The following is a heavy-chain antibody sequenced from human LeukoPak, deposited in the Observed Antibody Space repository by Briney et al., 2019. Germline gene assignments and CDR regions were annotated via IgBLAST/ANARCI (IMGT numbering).Heavy chain of an antibody. CDR2: IYYSGST. J-gene: IGHJ2*01. CDR3: ARATTVTTWYFDL. CDR1: GGSISSGDYY. D-gene: IGHD4-17*01. V-gene: IGHV4-30-4*01. Sequence: SETLSLTCTVSGGSISSGDYYWSWIRQPPGKGLEWIGYIYYSGSTYYNPSLKSRVTISVDTSKNQFSLKLSSVTAADTAVYYCARATTVTTWYFDLWGRGTLVTVSS.